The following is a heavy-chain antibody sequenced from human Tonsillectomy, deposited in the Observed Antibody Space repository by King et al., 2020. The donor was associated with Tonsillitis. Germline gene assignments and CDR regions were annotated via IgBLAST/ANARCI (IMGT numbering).Heavy chain of an antibody. CDR3: ARELGCSRTSCYSKWFDP. J-gene: IGHJ5*02. Sequence: QLVQSGAEVKKPGASVKVSCKASGYTFTGYYIHWVRQAPGQGLEWMGWINPNSGGTNYAQKFQGRVTMTRDTSISTAYMELSRLRSDDTAVYYCARELGCSRTSCYSKWFDPWGQGTLVTVSS. D-gene: IGHD2-2*01. CDR1: GYTFTGYY. V-gene: IGHV1-2*02. CDR2: INPNSGGT.